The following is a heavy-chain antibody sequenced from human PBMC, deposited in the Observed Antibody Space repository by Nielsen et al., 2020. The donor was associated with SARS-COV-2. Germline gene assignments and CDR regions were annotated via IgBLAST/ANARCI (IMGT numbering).Heavy chain of an antibody. CDR2: ISGSGGST. CDR3: AKTTGGVDY. V-gene: IGHV3-23*01. D-gene: IGHD1-14*01. Sequence: GESLKISCAASGFTFSSYSMSWVRQAPGKGLEWVSAISGSGGSTYYADSVKGRFTISRDNSKNTLYLQMNSLRAGDTAVYYCAKTTGGVDYWGQGTLVTVSS. J-gene: IGHJ4*02. CDR1: GFTFSSYS.